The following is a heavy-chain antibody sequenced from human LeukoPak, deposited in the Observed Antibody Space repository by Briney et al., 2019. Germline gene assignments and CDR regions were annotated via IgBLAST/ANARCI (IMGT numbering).Heavy chain of an antibody. CDR3: ASSVISAGRYFDY. D-gene: IGHD6-19*01. CDR1: RGSVSSGSYY. J-gene: IGHJ4*02. CDR2: IYSSGST. Sequence: PSETLSLTCTVSRGSVSSGSYYWSWIRQPAGKGLEWIGRIYSSGSTNYNPSLKSRVTISLDTFKNQFSLKLSSVTAADTAVYYCASSVISAGRYFDYWGQGTLVTVSS. V-gene: IGHV4-61*02.